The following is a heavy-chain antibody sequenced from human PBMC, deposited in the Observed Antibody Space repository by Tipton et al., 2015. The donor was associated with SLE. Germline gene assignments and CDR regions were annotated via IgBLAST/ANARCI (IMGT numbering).Heavy chain of an antibody. J-gene: IGHJ5*02. Sequence: LRLSCTVSGGSINSYYWSWIRQPPGKGLEWIGYIYHSGSTNYNPSLKSRVTISVDTSKNQFSLKLSSVTAADTAVYYCARQGEAVAAKAGFDPWGQGTLVTVSS. CDR1: GGSINSYY. D-gene: IGHD6-19*01. V-gene: IGHV4-59*01. CDR3: ARQGEAVAAKAGFDP. CDR2: IYHSGST.